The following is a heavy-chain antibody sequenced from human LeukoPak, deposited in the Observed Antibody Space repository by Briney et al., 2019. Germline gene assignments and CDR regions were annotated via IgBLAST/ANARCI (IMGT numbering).Heavy chain of an antibody. CDR2: IIHSGST. Sequence: SETLSLTCAVYGGSFSGYYWRWIRQPPGKGLEWIGEIIHSGSTNYNPSLKSRVTISVDTSKNQFSLKLSSVTAADTAVYYRARGLPSLRFGELSPLLGYYYYGMDVWGQGTTVTVSS. V-gene: IGHV4-34*01. D-gene: IGHD3-10*01. CDR3: ARGLPSLRFGELSPLLGYYYYGMDV. CDR1: GGSFSGYY. J-gene: IGHJ6*02.